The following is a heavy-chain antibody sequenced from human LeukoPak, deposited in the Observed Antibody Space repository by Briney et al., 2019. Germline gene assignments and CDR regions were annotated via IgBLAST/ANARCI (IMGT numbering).Heavy chain of an antibody. CDR3: ARIPQEEGATNY. CDR1: GFTFSSYS. CDR2: ISSSSSYI. V-gene: IGHV3-21*01. J-gene: IGHJ4*02. D-gene: IGHD1-26*01. Sequence: GGSLRLSCAASGFTFSSYSMNWVRQAPGKGLEWVSSISSSSSYIYYAASVKGRFTISRDNAKNSLYLQMNSLRAEDTAVYYCARIPQEEGATNYWGQGTLVTVSS.